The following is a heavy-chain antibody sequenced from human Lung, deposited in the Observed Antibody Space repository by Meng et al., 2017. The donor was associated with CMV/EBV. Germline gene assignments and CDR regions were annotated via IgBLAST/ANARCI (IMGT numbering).Heavy chain of an antibody. Sequence: SAXVSXXASGYSFSSYGINWVRQAPGQGLEWRGWISAYNGNTNYAQKLEARVTMTTDTSTSTAYMELRSLRSDETAVYDWARDRWYYGAGNYYPLDFWGQGTXVTVSS. CDR2: ISAYNGNT. D-gene: IGHD3-10*01. CDR1: GYSFSSYG. J-gene: IGHJ4*02. V-gene: IGHV1-18*01. CDR3: ARDRWYYGAGNYYPLDF.